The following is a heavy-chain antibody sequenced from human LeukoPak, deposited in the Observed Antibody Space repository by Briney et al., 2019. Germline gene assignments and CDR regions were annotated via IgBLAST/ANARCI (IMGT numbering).Heavy chain of an antibody. D-gene: IGHD3-10*01. V-gene: IGHV3-21*01. CDR3: ARDLRGPAQQATSLDY. CDR1: GFTVSGNY. CDR2: ISSSSSYI. Sequence: PGGSLRLSCAASGFTVSGNYMSWLRQAPGKGLEWVSSISSSSSYIYYADSVRGRFTISRDNAKNSLYLQMNSLRAEDTAVYYCARDLRGPAQQATSLDYWGQGTLVTVSS. J-gene: IGHJ4*02.